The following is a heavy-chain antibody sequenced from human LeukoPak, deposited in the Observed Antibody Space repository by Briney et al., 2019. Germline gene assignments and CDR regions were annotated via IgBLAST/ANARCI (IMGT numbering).Heavy chain of an antibody. D-gene: IGHD2-21*01. CDR1: GHTFSELP. CDR2: FDPENDER. Sequence: ASVKVSCKGSGHTFSELPMYWVRQAPGKGLEWMGGFDPENDERLYAHQFRGRLTMTEDSSTDTAYMELSGLRSEDTAVYYCATELTSIVPDYWGQGTLVTVSS. V-gene: IGHV1-24*01. J-gene: IGHJ4*02. CDR3: ATELTSIVPDY.